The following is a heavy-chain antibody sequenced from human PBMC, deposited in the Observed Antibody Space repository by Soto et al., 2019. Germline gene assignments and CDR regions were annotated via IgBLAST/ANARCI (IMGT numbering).Heavy chain of an antibody. J-gene: IGHJ4*02. Sequence: ESGPTLVNPTQTLTLTCTFSGFSLSTSEVGVGWIRQPPGKALEWLAIIYWDGDKRYSPSLKTRLTITRGTSKNQVVLTMTNMDPVDTGTYYCAHRKSGSYFDYWGQGTLVTVSS. CDR3: AHRKSGSYFDY. CDR1: GFSLSTSEVG. V-gene: IGHV2-5*02. CDR2: IYWDGDK. D-gene: IGHD3-10*01.